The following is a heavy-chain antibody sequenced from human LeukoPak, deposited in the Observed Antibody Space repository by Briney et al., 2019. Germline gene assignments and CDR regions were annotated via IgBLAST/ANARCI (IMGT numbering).Heavy chain of an antibody. J-gene: IGHJ4*02. Sequence: GGSGRLSCAASGFTVSSNYMSWFRQAPGKGLEWVSVIYSGGSTYYADSVKGRFTISRDNSKNTLYLQMNSLRAEDTAVYYCARDRVEQHHWLGVFDYWGQGTLVTVSS. CDR3: ARDRVEQHHWLGVFDY. CDR2: IYSGGST. CDR1: GFTVSSNY. D-gene: IGHD3-10*01. V-gene: IGHV3-53*05.